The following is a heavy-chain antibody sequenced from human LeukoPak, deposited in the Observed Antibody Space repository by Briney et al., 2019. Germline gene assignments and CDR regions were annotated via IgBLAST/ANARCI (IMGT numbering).Heavy chain of an antibody. J-gene: IGHJ4*02. CDR2: ISYSGST. CDR3: ARHFDY. Sequence: SETLSLTCTVSGGSVSSNNYYWGWIRQPPGKGLEWIGTISYSGSTYYNPSLKSRVTISIDTSKTQFSLKLSSVTAADTAVYYCARHFDYWGQGTLVTVSS. V-gene: IGHV4-39*01. CDR1: GGSVSSNNYY.